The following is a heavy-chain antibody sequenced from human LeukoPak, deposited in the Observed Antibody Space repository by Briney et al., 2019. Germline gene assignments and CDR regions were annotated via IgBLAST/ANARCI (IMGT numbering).Heavy chain of an antibody. V-gene: IGHV4-31*03. J-gene: IGHJ4*02. CDR2: IYYSGST. CDR1: GGSISSGGYY. D-gene: IGHD2-21*02. CDR3: ASSYCGGDCYSFDY. Sequence: SETLSLTCTVSGGSISSGGYYWSWIRQHPGKGLEWIVYIYYSGSTYYNPSLKSRVTISVDTSKNQFSLKLSSVTAADTAVYYCASSYCGGDCYSFDYWGQGTLVTVSS.